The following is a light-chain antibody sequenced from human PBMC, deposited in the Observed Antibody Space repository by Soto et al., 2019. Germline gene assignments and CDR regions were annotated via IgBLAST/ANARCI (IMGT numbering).Light chain of an antibody. CDR2: KAS. V-gene: IGKV1-5*03. Sequence: DIQMTQSPSTLSASVGDRVTITCRASQSVSIWLAWYQQKPGKAPKLLIYKASSLESGVPSRFSGSGSGTEFPLTISSLQPGDFATYDCQQYNSYSRTFGQGTKVESK. CDR3: QQYNSYSRT. CDR1: QSVSIW. J-gene: IGKJ1*01.